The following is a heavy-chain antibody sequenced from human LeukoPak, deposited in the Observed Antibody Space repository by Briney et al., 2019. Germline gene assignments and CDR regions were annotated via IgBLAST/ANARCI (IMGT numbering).Heavy chain of an antibody. Sequence: GGSLRLSRAASRFTLSTNYMTWVRQAPGKGLEWVSVIYRGGSTYYADSVKGRFTISRDNSKNTLYLQMNSLRATVRALHYCARETFYYYDSSGYYGIFDYWGQGTLVTVSS. J-gene: IGHJ4*02. CDR2: IYRGGST. V-gene: IGHV3-66*01. CDR1: RFTLSTNY. CDR3: ARETFYYYDSSGYYGIFDY. D-gene: IGHD3-22*01.